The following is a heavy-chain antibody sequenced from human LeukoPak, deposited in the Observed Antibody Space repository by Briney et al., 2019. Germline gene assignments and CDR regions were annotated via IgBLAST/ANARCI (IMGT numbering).Heavy chain of an antibody. CDR3: ARGHGSSRGY. Sequence: GGSLRLSCAASGFTFSSYWVSWVRQAPGKGLEWVANIKEDGSEKYYVDSVKGRFTISRDNSKNTLYLQMNSLRAEDTAVYYCARGHGSSRGYWGQGTLVTVSS. CDR1: GFTFSSYW. V-gene: IGHV3-7*01. CDR2: IKEDGSEK. J-gene: IGHJ4*02. D-gene: IGHD2-2*01.